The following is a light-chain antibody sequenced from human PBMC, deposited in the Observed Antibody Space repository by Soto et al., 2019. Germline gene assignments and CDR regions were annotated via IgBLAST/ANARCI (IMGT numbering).Light chain of an antibody. CDR3: QQSDSISLLT. Sequence: DIQMTQSPSSLSASVGDRVTITCRASQSISDYLNWYQQKPGTAPELLIYGASTLQSGVPSRFSGSGSGTDFTLTISSLQPEDLATYYCQQSDSISLLTFGGGTKVELK. V-gene: IGKV1-39*01. CDR2: GAS. CDR1: QSISDY. J-gene: IGKJ4*01.